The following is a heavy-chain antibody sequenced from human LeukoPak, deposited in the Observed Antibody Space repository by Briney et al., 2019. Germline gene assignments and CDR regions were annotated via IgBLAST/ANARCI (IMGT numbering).Heavy chain of an antibody. J-gene: IGHJ5*02. CDR2: INPSGGST. V-gene: IGHV1-46*01. CDR1: GYTFTSYY. Sequence: ASVKVSCKASGYTFTSYYMHWVRQAPGQGLEWMGIINPSGGSTSYAQKFQGRVTMTRDTSISTAYMELSRLRSDDTAVYYCASNPQLLKNWFDPWGQGTLVTVSS. CDR3: ASNPQLLKNWFDP. D-gene: IGHD2-2*01.